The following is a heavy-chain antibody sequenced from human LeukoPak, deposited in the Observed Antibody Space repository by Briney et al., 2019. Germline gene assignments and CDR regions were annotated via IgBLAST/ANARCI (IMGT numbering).Heavy chain of an antibody. Sequence: SQTLSLTCTVSGGSISSDSYYWSWIRQPAGKGLEWIGRIYTSGSTNYNPSLKSRVTISVDTSKNQFSLKLSSVTAADTAVYYCARTRGIQLLFDYWGQGTMVTVSS. V-gene: IGHV4-61*02. J-gene: IGHJ3*01. CDR2: IYTSGST. CDR3: ARTRGIQLLFDY. CDR1: GGSISSDSYY. D-gene: IGHD5-18*01.